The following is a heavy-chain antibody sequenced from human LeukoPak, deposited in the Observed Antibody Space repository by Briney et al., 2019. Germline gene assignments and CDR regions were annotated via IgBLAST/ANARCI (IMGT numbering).Heavy chain of an antibody. V-gene: IGHV4-38-2*02. CDR3: ARGRVSSSTWYSTYYYYFYMDV. D-gene: IGHD1-1*01. J-gene: IGHJ6*03. Sequence: SETLSLTCTVSGYSISSGYYWGWIRQPPGKGLEWIGSIYHSGSTYYNPSLKSRVTISIDTSKNQFSLRLRSVTAADTAVYFCARGRVSSSTWYSTYYYYFYMDVWGKGTTVTVSS. CDR1: GYSISSGYY. CDR2: IYHSGST.